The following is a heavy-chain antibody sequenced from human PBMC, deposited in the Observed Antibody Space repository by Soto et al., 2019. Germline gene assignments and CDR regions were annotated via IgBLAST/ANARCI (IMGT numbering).Heavy chain of an antibody. CDR2: IRSKAYGGTT. Sequence: GGSLRLSCTASGFTFGYYAMSWFRQAPGKGLEWVGFIRSKAYGGTTEYAASVKGRFTISRDDSKSIAYLQMNSLKTEDTAVYYCTRDSDGPYYYYYGMDVWGQGTTVT. CDR3: TRDSDGPYYYYYGMDV. V-gene: IGHV3-49*03. D-gene: IGHD3-10*01. J-gene: IGHJ6*02. CDR1: GFTFGYYA.